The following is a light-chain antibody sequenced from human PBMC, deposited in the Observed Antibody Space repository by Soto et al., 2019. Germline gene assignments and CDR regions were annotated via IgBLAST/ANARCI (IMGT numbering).Light chain of an antibody. CDR3: QQYSKWPWT. J-gene: IGKJ1*01. V-gene: IGKV3-15*01. CDR2: GAS. CDR1: QSVSSSY. Sequence: EIVMTQSPATLSVSPGERATLSCRASQSVSSSYLAWYQQKPGQAPRLLIYGASSRATGIPARFSASGSGTEFTLTISSLQSEDFAVYFCQQYSKWPWTFGQGTK.